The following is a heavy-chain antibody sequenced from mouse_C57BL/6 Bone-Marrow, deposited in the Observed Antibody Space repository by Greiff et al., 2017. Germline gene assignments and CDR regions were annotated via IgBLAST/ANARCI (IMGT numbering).Heavy chain of an antibody. D-gene: IGHD2-4*01. Sequence: VHVKQSGPELVKPGASVKISCKASGYSFTDYNMNWVKQSNGKSLEWIGVINPNYGTTSYNQKFKGKATLTVDQPSSTAYMQLNSLTSEDSAVYYCARGYDYDYAMDYWGQGTSVTVSS. CDR1: GYSFTDYN. V-gene: IGHV1-39*01. CDR2: INPNYGTT. J-gene: IGHJ4*01. CDR3: ARGYDYDYAMDY.